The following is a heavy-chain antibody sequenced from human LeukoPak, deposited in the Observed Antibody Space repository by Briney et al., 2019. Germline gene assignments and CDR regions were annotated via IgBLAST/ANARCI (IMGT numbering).Heavy chain of an antibody. CDR2: ITGSGDYT. Sequence: GGSLRLSCAASGFSFGSHPMNWDRQAPGKGLEWVSGITGSGDYTYYIDSVQGRFTISRDNSKNMLFLQMNRVRAEDTTVYYCARGMMAARLYYFDYWGRGILVTVSS. D-gene: IGHD3-16*01. CDR1: GFSFGSHP. CDR3: ARGMMAARLYYFDY. V-gene: IGHV3-23*01. J-gene: IGHJ4*02.